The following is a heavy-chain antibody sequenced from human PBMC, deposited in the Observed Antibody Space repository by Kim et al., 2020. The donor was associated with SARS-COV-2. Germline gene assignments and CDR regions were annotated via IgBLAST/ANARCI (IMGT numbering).Heavy chain of an antibody. Sequence: GGSLRLSCAASGFTFSSYGMHWVRQAPGKGLEWVAVISYDGSNKYYADSVKGRFTISRDNSKNTLYLQMNSLRAEDTAVYYCAREGGEDIVVVPAANWG. V-gene: IGHV3-33*05. D-gene: IGHD2-2*01. CDR2: ISYDGSNK. CDR1: GFTFSSYG. CDR3: AREGGEDIVVVPAAN. J-gene: IGHJ1*01.